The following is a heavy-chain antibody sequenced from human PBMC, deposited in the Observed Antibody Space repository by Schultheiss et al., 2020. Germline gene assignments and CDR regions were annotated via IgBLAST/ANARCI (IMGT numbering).Heavy chain of an antibody. CDR3: ARVRCSGGSCYWGFDY. Sequence: GESLKISCAASGFTFSSYAMSWVRQAPGKGLEWVSAISGSGGSTYYADSVKGRFTISRDNSKNSLYLQMNSLRDEDTAVYYCARVRCSGGSCYWGFDYWGQGTLVTVSS. D-gene: IGHD2-15*01. CDR1: GFTFSSYA. V-gene: IGHV3-23*01. CDR2: ISGSGGST. J-gene: IGHJ4*02.